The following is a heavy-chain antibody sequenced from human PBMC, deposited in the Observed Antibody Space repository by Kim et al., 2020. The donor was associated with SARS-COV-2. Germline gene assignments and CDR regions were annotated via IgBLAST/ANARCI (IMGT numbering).Heavy chain of an antibody. D-gene: IGHD2-15*01. V-gene: IGHV4-59*01. CDR3: ARDGWSCSGGSCYSGAFDI. J-gene: IGHJ3*02. Sequence: SETLSLTCTVSGGSISSYYWSWIRQPPGKGLEWIGCIYYGGSTNYNPSLKSRVTISVDTSKNQFSLKLSSVTAADTAVYYCARDGWSCSGGSCYSGAFDIWGQGTMVTVSS. CDR2: IYYGGST. CDR1: GGSISSYY.